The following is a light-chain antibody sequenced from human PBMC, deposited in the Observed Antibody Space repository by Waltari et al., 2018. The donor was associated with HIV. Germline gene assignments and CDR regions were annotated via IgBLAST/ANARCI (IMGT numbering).Light chain of an antibody. CDR2: GTS. V-gene: IGKV3-20*01. Sequence: EIVLTQSPGTLSLSPGERATLSCRASQSVSNTDLAWYQQKPGQSPRLLIHGTSHRATGTPDRFSGSGSETDFTLTISSLEPDDFAVYYCQHYGSSRTFGTSRTFGQGTKVEIK. CDR3: QHYGSSRTFGTSRT. J-gene: IGKJ1*01. CDR1: QSVSNTD.